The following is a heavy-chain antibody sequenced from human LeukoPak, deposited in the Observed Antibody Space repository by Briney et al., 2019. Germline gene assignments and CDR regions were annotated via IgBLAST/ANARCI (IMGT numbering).Heavy chain of an antibody. V-gene: IGHV3-74*01. J-gene: IGHJ4*02. Sequence: PGGSLRLSCAASGFTFSSYWMHWGRQAPGKGLVWVSRINSDGSSTSYADSVKGRFTISRDNAKNTLYLQMNSLRAEDTAVYYCARALRYSSPFDYWGQGTLVTVSS. CDR2: INSDGSST. CDR3: ARALRYSSPFDY. CDR1: GFTFSSYW. D-gene: IGHD6-13*01.